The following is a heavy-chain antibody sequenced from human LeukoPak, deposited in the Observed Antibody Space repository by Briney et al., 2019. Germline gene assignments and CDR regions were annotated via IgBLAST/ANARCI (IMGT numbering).Heavy chain of an antibody. V-gene: IGHV3-21*01. J-gene: IGHJ5*02. CDR3: ARSRTGPNWFDP. CDR2: IYSSGTYI. Sequence: GGSLRLSCAASGFTFSGYSMNWVRQAPGKGLEWVSSIYSSGTYIYYADSVKGRFTISRDNAKNSLYLQMNSLRAEDTAVYYCARSRTGPNWFDPWGQGTLVTVSS. CDR1: GFTFSGYS. D-gene: IGHD1-14*01.